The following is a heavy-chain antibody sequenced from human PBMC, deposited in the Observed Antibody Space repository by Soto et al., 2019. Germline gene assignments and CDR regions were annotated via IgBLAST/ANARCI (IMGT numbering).Heavy chain of an antibody. CDR3: ATQFHHCGGDCYRGPYFGMDV. CDR2: INPYTGGT. V-gene: IGHV1-2*02. J-gene: IGHJ6*02. CDR1: GYTFTGYY. Sequence: DSVKGSCKASGYTFTGYYVLWVRQAPGQGPECMGWINPYTGGTNYAQKFQGRVTMTRDTSIGTAYMELSKLISDDTAVYYCATQFHHCGGDCYRGPYFGMDVWGQGTTGTVSS. D-gene: IGHD2-21*02.